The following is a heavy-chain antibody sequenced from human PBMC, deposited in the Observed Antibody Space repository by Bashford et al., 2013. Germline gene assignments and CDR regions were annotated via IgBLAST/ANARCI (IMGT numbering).Heavy chain of an antibody. Sequence: WVRQAPGQGLEWMGGIIPIFGTANYAQKFQGRVTITADESTSTAYMELSSLRSEDTAVYYCARAQATMVRGVIIGRPDYWGQGTLVTVSS. CDR2: IIPIFGTA. D-gene: IGHD3-10*01. V-gene: IGHV1-69*01. CDR3: ARAQATMVRGVIIGRPDY. J-gene: IGHJ4*02.